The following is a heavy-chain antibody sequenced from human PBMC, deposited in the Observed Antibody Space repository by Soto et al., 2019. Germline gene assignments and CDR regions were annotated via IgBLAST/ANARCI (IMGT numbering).Heavy chain of an antibody. CDR1: GGSISSYY. CDR2: IYYSGST. J-gene: IGHJ4*02. CDR3: ARVKDGYNYPFDY. V-gene: IGHV4-59*01. Sequence: SETLSLTCTVSGGSISSYYWSWIRQPPGKGLEWIGYIYYSGSTNYNPSLKSRVTISVDTSKNQFSLKLSSVTAADTAVYYCARVKDGYNYPFDYWGQGTLVTVSS. D-gene: IGHD5-12*01.